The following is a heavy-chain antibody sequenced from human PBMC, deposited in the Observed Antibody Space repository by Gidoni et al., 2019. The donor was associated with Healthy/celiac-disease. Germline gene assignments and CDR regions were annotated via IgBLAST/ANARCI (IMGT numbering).Heavy chain of an antibody. Sequence: QLQLQESGPGLVKPSETLSLTCTVSGGSISSSSYYWGWIRQPPGKGLEWIGSIYYSGSTYYNPSLKSRVTISVDTSKNQFSLKLSSVTAADTAVYYCARHLLVPLGSGWFDPWGQGTLVTVSS. CDR1: GGSISSSSYY. V-gene: IGHV4-39*01. CDR2: IYYSGST. CDR3: ARHLLVPLGSGWFDP. J-gene: IGHJ5*02. D-gene: IGHD6-19*01.